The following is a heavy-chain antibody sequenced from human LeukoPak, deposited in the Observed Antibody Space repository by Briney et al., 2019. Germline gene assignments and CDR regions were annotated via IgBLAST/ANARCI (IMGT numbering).Heavy chain of an antibody. CDR2: IYYSGST. CDR1: GGSISSYY. V-gene: IGHV4-59*08. D-gene: IGHD4-23*01. CDR3: ARHSLRWEALSAFDI. Sequence: SETLSLTCTVSGGSISSYYWSWIRQPPGKGLEWIGYIYYSGSTNYNPSLKSRVTISVDTSKNQFSLKLSSVTAADTAVYYCARHSLRWEALSAFDIWGQGTMVTVSS. J-gene: IGHJ3*02.